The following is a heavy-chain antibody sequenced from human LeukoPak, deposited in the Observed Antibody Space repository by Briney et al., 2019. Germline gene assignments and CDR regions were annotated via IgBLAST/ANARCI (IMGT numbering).Heavy chain of an antibody. CDR3: ARDPSYCSGGSCFPNWFDP. Sequence: GASVKVSCKASGYTFTGYYMHWVRQAPGQGLEWMGWINPNSGGTNYAQKFQGRVTMTRDTSISTAYMELSRLRSDDTAVYYCARDPSYCSGGSCFPNWFDPWGQGTLVTVSS. J-gene: IGHJ5*02. V-gene: IGHV1-2*02. CDR2: INPNSGGT. D-gene: IGHD2-15*01. CDR1: GYTFTGYY.